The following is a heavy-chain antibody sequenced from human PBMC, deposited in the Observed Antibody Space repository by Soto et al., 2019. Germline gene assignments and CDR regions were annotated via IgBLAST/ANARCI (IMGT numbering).Heavy chain of an antibody. Sequence: GGSLRLSCAASGFTFSSYAMSWVRQAPGKGLEWVSAISGSGGSTYYADSVKGRFTISRDNSKNTLYLQMNSLRAEDTAVYCCATPPAYSSSWYQFYYYYMDVWDNGTTVTVSS. V-gene: IGHV3-23*01. CDR2: ISGSGGST. D-gene: IGHD6-13*01. J-gene: IGHJ6*03. CDR3: ATPPAYSSSWYQFYYYYMDV. CDR1: GFTFSSYA.